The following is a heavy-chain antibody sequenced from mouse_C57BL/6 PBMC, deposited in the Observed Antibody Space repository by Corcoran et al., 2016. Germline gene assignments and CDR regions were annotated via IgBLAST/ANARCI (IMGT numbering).Heavy chain of an antibody. CDR1: GYSITSGYY. CDR3: ARSYPYYFDY. Sequence: DVQLQESGPGLVKPSQSLSLTCSVTGYSITSGYYWNWIRQFPGNKLEWMGYISYDGSNNYNPSLKNRISITRDTSKNQFFLKLNSVTTEDTATYYCARSYPYYFDYWGQGTTLTVSS. J-gene: IGHJ2*01. CDR2: ISYDGSN. V-gene: IGHV3-6*01.